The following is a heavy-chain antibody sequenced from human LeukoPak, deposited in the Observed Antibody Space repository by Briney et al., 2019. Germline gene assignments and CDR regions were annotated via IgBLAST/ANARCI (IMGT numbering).Heavy chain of an antibody. V-gene: IGHV3-23*01. J-gene: IGHJ4*02. CDR1: GFTFSRYA. Sequence: GGSLRLSCAASGFTFSRYAMSWVRQAPGKGLEWVSGISGSGGSTYYADSVKGRFTISRDNSKNTLYLQMNSLRAEDTAVYYCAKDAFYGSGSYPYYFDYWGQGTLVTVSS. CDR2: ISGSGGST. D-gene: IGHD3-10*01. CDR3: AKDAFYGSGSYPYYFDY.